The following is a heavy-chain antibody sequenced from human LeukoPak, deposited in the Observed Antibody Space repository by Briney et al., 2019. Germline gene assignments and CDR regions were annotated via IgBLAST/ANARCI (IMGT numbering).Heavy chain of an antibody. CDR1: GFTFSSYA. D-gene: IGHD3-22*01. V-gene: IGHV3-23*01. CDR3: ATRPRDSSGYYLGAFDG. CDR2: IGASGADT. Sequence: GGSLRLSCEAPGFTFSSYAMAWVRQAPGKGLDWVSVIGASGADTYYSDSAKGRFTVSRDNSKDTLFLHMSSLRAEDTAVYFCATRPRDSSGYYLGAFDGWGQGTTVTVSS. J-gene: IGHJ3*01.